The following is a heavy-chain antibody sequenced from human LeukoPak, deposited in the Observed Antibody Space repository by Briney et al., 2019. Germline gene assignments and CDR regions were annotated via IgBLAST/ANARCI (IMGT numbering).Heavy chain of an antibody. Sequence: SETLSLTCAVSGGSISSSNWWSWVRQPPGKGLEWIGEIYHSGSTNYNPSLKSRVTISVDTSKNQFSLKLSSVTAADTAVYYCARVPNQYYCDSSGYLPFDYWGQGTLVTVSS. CDR2: IYHSGST. J-gene: IGHJ4*02. CDR3: ARVPNQYYCDSSGYLPFDY. D-gene: IGHD3-22*01. CDR1: GGSISSSNW. V-gene: IGHV4-4*02.